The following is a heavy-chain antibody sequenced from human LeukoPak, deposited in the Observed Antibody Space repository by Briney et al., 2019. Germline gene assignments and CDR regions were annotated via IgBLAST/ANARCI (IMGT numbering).Heavy chain of an antibody. D-gene: IGHD5-24*01. Sequence: SETLSLTCAVYGGSFSGYYWSWIRQPPGKGLEWIGEINHSGSTNYNPSLKSRVTISVDTSKNQFSLKLSSVTAADTAVYYCASLRWLQSQGDVWGKGTTVTVSS. J-gene: IGHJ6*04. V-gene: IGHV4-34*01. CDR2: INHSGST. CDR3: ASLRWLQSQGDV. CDR1: GGSFSGYY.